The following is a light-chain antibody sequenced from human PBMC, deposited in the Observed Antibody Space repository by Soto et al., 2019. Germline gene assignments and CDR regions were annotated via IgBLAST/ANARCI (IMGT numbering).Light chain of an antibody. Sequence: DIQMTQSPSSLSASVGDRVTITCQASQDISNYLNWYQQKPGKAPKPLIYDASNLETGVPSRFSGSGAGTDFTFTISSLQPEDIATYYCQQYDVLPTTFGQGTRLEIK. CDR3: QQYDVLPTT. V-gene: IGKV1-33*01. CDR2: DAS. J-gene: IGKJ5*01. CDR1: QDISNY.